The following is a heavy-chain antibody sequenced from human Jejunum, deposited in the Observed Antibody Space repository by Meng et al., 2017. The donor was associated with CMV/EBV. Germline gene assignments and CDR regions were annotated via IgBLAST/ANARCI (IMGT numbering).Heavy chain of an antibody. Sequence: GHYMHWVRQAPGRGPEWMGWINPESGDTKYAQNFQDRVTMTKDTSISTAYMELSSLRSDDTAVYYCARDKVAVNGVLGSVDYWGQGTLVTVSS. D-gene: IGHD2-8*01. CDR1: GHY. J-gene: IGHJ4*02. CDR2: INPESGDT. CDR3: ARDKVAVNGVLGSVDY. V-gene: IGHV1-2*02.